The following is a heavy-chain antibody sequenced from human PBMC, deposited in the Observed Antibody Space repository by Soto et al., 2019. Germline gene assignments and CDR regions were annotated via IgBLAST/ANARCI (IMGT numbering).Heavy chain of an antibody. Sequence: WGSLRLSCRGSGFSFRAYNINWFRQAPGKGLEWVSSIKVGSSRIYQPDSMKGRFTISRDDARNSVYLQINSLRAEDTALYFCVRSPKIGVRRAFWGRGTQVTVSS. V-gene: IGHV3-21*01. CDR1: GFSFRAYN. CDR3: VRSPKIGVRRAF. D-gene: IGHD3-16*01. CDR2: IKVGSSRI. J-gene: IGHJ1*01.